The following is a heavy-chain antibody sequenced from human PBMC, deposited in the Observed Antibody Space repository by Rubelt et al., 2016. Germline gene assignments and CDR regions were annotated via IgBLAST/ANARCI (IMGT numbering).Heavy chain of an antibody. D-gene: IGHD3-3*01. CDR1: GGSFSGYY. J-gene: IGHJ6*02. Sequence: QVQLQQWGAGLLKPSETLSLTCAVYGGSFSGYYWSWIRQPPGKGLEWIGEINHSGSTNYNPSLKSRVTISVDTSKNPFSLKLSSVTAADTAVYYLARAGLRFWYGMDVWGQGTTVTVSS. CDR3: ARAGLRFWYGMDV. V-gene: IGHV4-34*01. CDR2: INHSGST.